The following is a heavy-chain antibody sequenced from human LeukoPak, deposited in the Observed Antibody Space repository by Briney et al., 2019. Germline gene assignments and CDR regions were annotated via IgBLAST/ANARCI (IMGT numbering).Heavy chain of an antibody. V-gene: IGHV3-53*04. CDR2: IYSGGST. Sequence: GGSLRLSCAASAFTVSSNYMSWVRQAPGKGLEWVSVIYSGGSTYYADSVKGRFTISRHNSKNTLYLQMNSLRAEDTAVYYCARSTVTTDAFDIWGQGIMVTVSS. D-gene: IGHD4-17*01. CDR1: AFTVSSNY. J-gene: IGHJ3*02. CDR3: ARSTVTTDAFDI.